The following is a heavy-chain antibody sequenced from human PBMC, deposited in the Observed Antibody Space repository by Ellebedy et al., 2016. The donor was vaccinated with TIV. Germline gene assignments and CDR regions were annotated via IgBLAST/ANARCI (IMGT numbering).Heavy chain of an antibody. CDR2: IGIAGDT. V-gene: IGHV3-13*01. CDR1: GFTFSSYD. D-gene: IGHD3-3*01. J-gene: IGHJ4*02. Sequence: GGSLRLSCTASGFTFSSYDMHWVRQATGKGLEWVSLIGIAGDTYYPGSVKGRFTISRDNAKSSLYLQMNSLGDEDPAVYYCGRGITARQANRAVDYWGQGTLVTVSS. CDR3: GRGITARQANRAVDY.